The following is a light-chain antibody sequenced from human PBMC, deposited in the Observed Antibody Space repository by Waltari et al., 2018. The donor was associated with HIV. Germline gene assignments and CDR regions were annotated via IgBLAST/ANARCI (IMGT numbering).Light chain of an antibody. CDR3: QQYGNSPRT. CDR2: GAS. CDR1: QSVISDY. V-gene: IGKV3-20*01. Sequence: EIVLTQSPGTLSLSPGERATLSCRASQSVISDYLAWYQQKRGQAPRLLIFGASSRATGIPDRFSGSGSGTDFTLTISSLEPEDFAMYYCQQYGNSPRTFGQGTKLEFK. J-gene: IGKJ2*01.